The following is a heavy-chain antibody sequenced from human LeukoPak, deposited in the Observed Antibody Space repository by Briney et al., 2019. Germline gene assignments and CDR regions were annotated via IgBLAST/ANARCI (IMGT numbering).Heavy chain of an antibody. D-gene: IGHD3-16*01. CDR1: GGSISSSSYY. V-gene: IGHV4-39*07. CDR3: AGASWGFYGPEELDY. CDR2: IYYSGST. Sequence: PSETLSLTCTVSGGSISSSSYYWGWIRQPPGKGLELIGSIYYSGSTYYNPSLKSRVTISLDTSKNQFSLKLSSVTAADTAVYYCAGASWGFYGPEELDYWGQGTLVTVSS. J-gene: IGHJ4*02.